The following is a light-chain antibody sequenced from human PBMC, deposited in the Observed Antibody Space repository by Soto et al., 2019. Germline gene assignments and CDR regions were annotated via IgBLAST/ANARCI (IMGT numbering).Light chain of an antibody. CDR1: LSVSVY. V-gene: IGKV3-11*01. CDR3: HQRQYWPPIT. J-gene: IGKJ5*01. Sequence: VVLTQSPATLSLSPGERATLSCRTSLSVSVYLDWYQQKPGQAPRLLISDASNRATGIPARFSGSGSGTDFTLTISSLEPDDFAVYYCHQRQYWPPITFGQGXXLEI. CDR2: DAS.